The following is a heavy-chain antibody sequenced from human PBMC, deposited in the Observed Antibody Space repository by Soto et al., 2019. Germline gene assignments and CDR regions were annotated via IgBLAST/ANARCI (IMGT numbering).Heavy chain of an antibody. CDR3: AKDQASGQGSFDS. Sequence: GGSLRLSCAASGFTFNIYGMHWVRQAPDKGLEWVALISYEGSNQYYADSMKGRFTISRDNSKNTRFLQMNSLRAGDTAVYYCAKDQASGQGSFDSWGQGTLVTVSS. CDR1: GFTFNIYG. V-gene: IGHV3-30*18. CDR2: ISYEGSNQ. J-gene: IGHJ4*02.